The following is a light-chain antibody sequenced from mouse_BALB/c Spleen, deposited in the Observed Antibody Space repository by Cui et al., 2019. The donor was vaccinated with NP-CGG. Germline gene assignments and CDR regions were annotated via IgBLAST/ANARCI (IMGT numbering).Light chain of an antibody. CDR2: GTN. Sequence: AVVTHECPLTTSPGETVPLTCRSSTGAVTTSNYANWVQEKPDHLFTGLIGGTNNRAPGVPARFSGSLIGDKAALTITGAQTADEAIYFCALWYSNHWVFGGGTKLTVL. J-gene: IGLJ1*01. V-gene: IGLV1*01. CDR3: ALWYSNHWV. CDR1: TGAVTTSNY.